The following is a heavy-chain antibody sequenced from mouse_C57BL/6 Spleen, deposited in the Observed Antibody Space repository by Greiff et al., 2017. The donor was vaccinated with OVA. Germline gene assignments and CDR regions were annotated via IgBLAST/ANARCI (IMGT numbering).Heavy chain of an antibody. CDR1: GYTFTDYE. CDR3: TRGNFLITTVGAY. V-gene: IGHV1-15*01. CDR2: IDPETGGT. J-gene: IGHJ3*01. Sequence: QVQLKESGAELVRPGASVTLSCKASGYTFTDYEMHWVKQTPVHGLEWIGAIDPETGGTAYNQKFKGKAILTADKSSSTAYMELRSLTSEDSAVYYCTRGNFLITTVGAYWGQGTLVTVSA. D-gene: IGHD1-1*01.